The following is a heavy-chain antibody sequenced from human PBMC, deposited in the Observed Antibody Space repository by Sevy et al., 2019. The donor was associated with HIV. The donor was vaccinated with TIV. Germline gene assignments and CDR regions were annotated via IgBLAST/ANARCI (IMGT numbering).Heavy chain of an antibody. V-gene: IGHV4-39*01. J-gene: IGHJ4*02. CDR3: ARLLGDNGYFDQ. D-gene: IGHD4-17*01. CDR1: GDSMSRSNHY. CDR2: IYYRGTT. Sequence: SETLSLTCTVSGDSMSRSNHYWGWIRQPPGKGLEWIGIIYYRGTTYYNPSPKSRITISEDTSKNQFSLRLTSVTAADTALYFCARLLGDNGYFDQWGQGTLVTVSS.